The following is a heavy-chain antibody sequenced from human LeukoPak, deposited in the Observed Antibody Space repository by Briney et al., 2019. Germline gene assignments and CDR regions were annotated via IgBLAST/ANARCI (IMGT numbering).Heavy chain of an antibody. D-gene: IGHD3-22*01. V-gene: IGHV3-48*03. CDR1: GFTFSSYE. J-gene: IGHJ4*02. CDR3: ATYYDSSGDYYFDY. Sequence: GGSLRLSCAASGFTFSSYEMNWVRQAPGKGLEWVSYISSSGSTIYYADPVKGRFTISRDNAKNSLYLQMNSLRAEDTAVYYCATYYDSSGDYYFDYWGQGTLVTVSS. CDR2: ISSSGSTI.